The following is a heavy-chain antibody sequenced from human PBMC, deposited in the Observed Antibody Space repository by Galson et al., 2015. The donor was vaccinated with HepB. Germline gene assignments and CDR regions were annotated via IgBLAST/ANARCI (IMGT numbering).Heavy chain of an antibody. J-gene: IGHJ6*02. V-gene: IGHV3-23*01. CDR3: VKGYNYDFWSDNNPYYYYGMDV. CDR2: IGGSRTGT. Sequence: SLRLSCAASGFTFGSYAMTWVRQAPGKGLEWVSSIGGSRTGTYYTDSVKGRFTISRDNSKNTLYLQMNSLRAEDTAVYYCVKGYNYDFWSDNNPYYYYGMDVWGQGTTVTVSS. CDR1: GFTFGSYA. D-gene: IGHD3-3*01.